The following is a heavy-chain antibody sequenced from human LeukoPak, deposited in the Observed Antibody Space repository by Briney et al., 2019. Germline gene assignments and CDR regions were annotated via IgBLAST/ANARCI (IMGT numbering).Heavy chain of an antibody. J-gene: IGHJ6*02. V-gene: IGHV1-58*01. Sequence: SVKVSCKASGFTFTSSAVQWVRQARGQRPEWIGWIVVGSGNTNYAQKFQERVTITRDMSTSTAYMELSSLRSEDTAVYYCAAGGRLRYFPSYYYYGMDVWGQGTTVTVSS. CDR1: GFTFTSSA. CDR2: IVVGSGNT. D-gene: IGHD3-9*01. CDR3: AAGGRLRYFPSYYYYGMDV.